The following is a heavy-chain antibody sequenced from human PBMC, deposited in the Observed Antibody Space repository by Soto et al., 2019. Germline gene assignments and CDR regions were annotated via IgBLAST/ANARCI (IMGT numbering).Heavy chain of an antibody. CDR1: GYSFAGYW. Sequence: GESLKISCKGSGYSFAGYWITWVRQMPGKGLEWMGIIYPGDSDTRYSPSFQGLVTISADKSISTAYLQWSSLEASDTAMYYCGRPGIAAAGKSGAFDIWGQGTMVTVSS. V-gene: IGHV5-51*01. CDR2: IYPGDSDT. D-gene: IGHD6-13*01. J-gene: IGHJ3*02. CDR3: GRPGIAAAGKSGAFDI.